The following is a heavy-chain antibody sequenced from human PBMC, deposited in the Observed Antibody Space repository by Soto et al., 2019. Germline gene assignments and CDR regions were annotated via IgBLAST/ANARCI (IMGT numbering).Heavy chain of an antibody. Sequence: PLRLCWEAARGLWGDYAFPWVRQAPGTGLEWVAGITSRGNGIAYADSVKGRFIIARDNAMNVLHLHMNSLRPEEAAVYYCAKSMAPNLVRGLPDYWGQGTQVTVSS. CDR1: RGLWGDYA. V-gene: IGHV3-9*01. D-gene: IGHD3-10*01. CDR3: AKSMAPNLVRGLPDY. CDR2: ITSRGNGI. J-gene: IGHJ4*02.